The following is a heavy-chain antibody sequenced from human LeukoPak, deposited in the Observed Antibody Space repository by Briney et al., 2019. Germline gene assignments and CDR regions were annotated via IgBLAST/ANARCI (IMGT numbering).Heavy chain of an antibody. Sequence: PGGSQTLFCAASGFTFSSYAMHWVRQAPGKGLEWVAVISYDGSNKYYADSVKGRFTISRDNSKNTLYLQMNSLRAEDTAVYYCARARGYSYAYNDYWGQGDLCTVSS. V-gene: IGHV3-30-3*01. CDR1: GFTFSSYA. J-gene: IGHJ4*02. CDR2: ISYDGSNK. D-gene: IGHD5-18*01. CDR3: ARARGYSYAYNDY.